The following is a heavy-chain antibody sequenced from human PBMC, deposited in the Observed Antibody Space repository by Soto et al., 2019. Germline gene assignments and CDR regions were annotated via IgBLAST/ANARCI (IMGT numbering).Heavy chain of an antibody. Sequence: QVQLQESGPGLVKPSETLSLTCSVSGGSVSSGGHYWSWILQPPGKTLEWIAYISDTGATKYNPSLKSRVTISLDKSKNQVSLRLGSVTAADTAVYYCARDRPDYSNSYDAFDIWGQGTMVTVSS. V-gene: IGHV4-61*08. D-gene: IGHD5-12*01. J-gene: IGHJ3*02. CDR2: ISDTGAT. CDR3: ARDRPDYSNSYDAFDI. CDR1: GGSVSSGGHY.